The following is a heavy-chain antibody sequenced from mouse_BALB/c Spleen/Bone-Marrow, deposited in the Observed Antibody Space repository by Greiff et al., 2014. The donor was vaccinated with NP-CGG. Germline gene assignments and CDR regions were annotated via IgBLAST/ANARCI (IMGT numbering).Heavy chain of an antibody. CDR3: TRRSLLSDYYSMDY. D-gene: IGHD2-10*01. CDR2: INPSNGGT. Sequence: VQLQQSGAELVKPGASVKLSCKASGYTFTSYYLYWVKQRPGQGLEWIGEINPSNGGTNFNERFKSKASLTVDKSSSTAYMQLNSLTSEDSAVCYCTRRSLLSDYYSMDYWGQGTSVTVSS. V-gene: IGHV1S81*02. J-gene: IGHJ4*01. CDR1: GYTFTSYY.